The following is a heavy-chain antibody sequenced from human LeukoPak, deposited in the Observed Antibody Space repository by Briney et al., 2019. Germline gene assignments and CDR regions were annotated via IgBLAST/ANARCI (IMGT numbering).Heavy chain of an antibody. CDR1: GGTFSSYA. CDR3: ARDRDIVATLAFDI. CDR2: IIPIFGTA. V-gene: IGHV1-69*13. J-gene: IGHJ3*02. D-gene: IGHD5-12*01. Sequence: SVKVSCKASGGTFSSYAISWVRQAPGQGLEWMGGIIPIFGTANYAQKFQGRVTITADESTGTAYMELSSLRSEDTAVYYCARDRDIVATLAFDIWGQGTMVTVSS.